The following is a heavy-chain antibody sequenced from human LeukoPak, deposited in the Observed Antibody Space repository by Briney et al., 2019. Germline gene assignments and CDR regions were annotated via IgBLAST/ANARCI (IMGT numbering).Heavy chain of an antibody. CDR2: LNAGNGNT. D-gene: IGHD3-10*01. J-gene: IGHJ5*02. CDR1: GYTFTSYA. V-gene: IGHV1-3*01. CDR3: ARDGDPLWFGELLNWFDP. Sequence: ASVKVSCKAPGYTFTSYAMHWVRQAPGQRLEWMGWLNAGNGNTKYSQKFQGRVTITRDTSASTAYMELSSLRSEDTAVYYCARDGDPLWFGELLNWFDPWGQGTLVTVSS.